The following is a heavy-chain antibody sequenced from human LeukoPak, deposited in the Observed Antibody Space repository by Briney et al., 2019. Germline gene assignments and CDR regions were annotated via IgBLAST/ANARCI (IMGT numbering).Heavy chain of an antibody. CDR3: AKDSGTLHGGPDF. D-gene: IGHD3-10*01. CDR2: LEKDGDDI. V-gene: IGHV3-30*02. J-gene: IGHJ4*02. Sequence: GGSLRLSCGASGSIFSHYGMHWVRQAPGKGLEWVAYLEKDGDDIMYGDPVKGRFTISRDNSKNKVYLQMNSLRSEDTAVYYCAKDSGTLHGGPDFWGQGTLVTVSS. CDR1: GSIFSHYG.